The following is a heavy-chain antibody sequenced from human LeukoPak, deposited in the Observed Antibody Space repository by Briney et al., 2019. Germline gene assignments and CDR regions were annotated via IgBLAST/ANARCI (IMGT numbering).Heavy chain of an antibody. J-gene: IGHJ5*02. CDR1: GFTFSTYA. CDR2: ISGSGGTT. D-gene: IGHD1-1*01. CDR3: AKDSFALEPRNWFDP. Sequence: PGGSLRLSCAASGFTFSTYAMSWVRQAPGKGLEWVSAISGSGGTTYYADSVKGRFTISRDSSKNTLYLQINSLRAEDTAVYYCAKDSFALEPRNWFDPWGQGTLVTVSS. V-gene: IGHV3-23*01.